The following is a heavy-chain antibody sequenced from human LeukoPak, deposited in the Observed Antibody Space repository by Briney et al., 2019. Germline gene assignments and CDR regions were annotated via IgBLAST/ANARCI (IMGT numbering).Heavy chain of an antibody. D-gene: IGHD6-19*01. CDR3: ARDAYSSGWYGNFDY. J-gene: IGHJ4*02. CDR2: ISNDGDNK. CDR1: GFTFSSYA. Sequence: GGSLRLSCAASGFTFSSYAMHWVRQAPGKGLEWVAVISNDGDNKYYADSVKGRFTISRDNSKNTLDLHMNSLRVEDTALYYCARDAYSSGWYGNFDYWGQGTLVTVSS. V-gene: IGHV3-30*04.